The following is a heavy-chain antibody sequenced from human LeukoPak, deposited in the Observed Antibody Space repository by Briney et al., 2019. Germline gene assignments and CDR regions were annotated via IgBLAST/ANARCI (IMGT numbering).Heavy chain of an antibody. Sequence: SETLSLTCAVYGGSFSGYYWSWIRQPPGKGLEWIGEIDHSGSTNYNPSLKSRVIISVDTSKNQFSLKVNSVTAADTALYYCASRRDGYANPFDCWGQGTQVTVSS. J-gene: IGHJ4*02. CDR3: ASRRDGYANPFDC. V-gene: IGHV4-34*01. D-gene: IGHD5-24*01. CDR1: GGSFSGYY. CDR2: IDHSGST.